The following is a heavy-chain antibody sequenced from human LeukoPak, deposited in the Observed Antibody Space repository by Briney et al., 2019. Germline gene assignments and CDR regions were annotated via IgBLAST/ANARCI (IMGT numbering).Heavy chain of an antibody. J-gene: IGHJ4*02. CDR3: ARPAGYPGLNYFDY. D-gene: IGHD6-25*01. CDR1: GGSFCGYY. V-gene: IGHV4-34*01. Sequence: PSETLSLTCAVYGGSFCGYYWMWIRQPPGKGRVGIGEINQSGSTNYKPSHKSRVTTSVDTSKNQFSLKLSSVTAADTAVYYCARPAGYPGLNYFDYWGQGTLVTVSP. CDR2: INQSGST.